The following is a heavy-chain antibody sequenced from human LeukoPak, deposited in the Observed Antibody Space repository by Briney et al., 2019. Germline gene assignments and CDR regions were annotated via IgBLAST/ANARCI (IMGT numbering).Heavy chain of an antibody. CDR3: AKDPLIYGSGSYYFDY. D-gene: IGHD3-10*01. Sequence: PGGSLRLSCAASGFTFSSYVMHWVRQAPGKGLEWVAIISYDGSNEYYADSVKGRFTISRDNSKNTLYLQMNSLRAEDTAVYYCAKDPLIYGSGSYYFDYWGQGTLVTVSS. V-gene: IGHV3-30*04. CDR2: ISYDGSNE. CDR1: GFTFSSYV. J-gene: IGHJ4*02.